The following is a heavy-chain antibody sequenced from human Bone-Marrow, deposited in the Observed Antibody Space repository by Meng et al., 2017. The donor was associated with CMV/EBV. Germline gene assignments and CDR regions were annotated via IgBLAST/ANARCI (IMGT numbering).Heavy chain of an antibody. CDR3: AREGAGYCSSTSCYVTYYYYGMDV. CDR2: IKQDGSEK. D-gene: IGHD2-2*01. Sequence: GESLKISCAASGFTFSSYSMNWVRQAPGKGLEWVANIKQDGSEKYYVDSVKGRFTISRDNAKNSLYLQMNSLRAEDTAVYYCAREGAGYCSSTSCYVTYYYYGMDVWGQGTTVTVSS. CDR1: GFTFSSYS. V-gene: IGHV3-7*01. J-gene: IGHJ6*02.